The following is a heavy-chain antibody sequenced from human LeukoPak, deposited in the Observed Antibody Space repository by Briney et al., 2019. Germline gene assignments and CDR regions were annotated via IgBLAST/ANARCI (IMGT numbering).Heavy chain of an antibody. CDR2: INPNSGGT. J-gene: IGHJ4*02. CDR3: AREYSSSSGRLFDH. CDR1: GYTFTGYY. V-gene: IGHV1-2*02. Sequence: ASATVSCKTSGYTFTGYYMHWVRQAPGQGLEWMGWINPNSGGTNFAQTFQGRVTMTRDTSISTAYMELSRLRSDDTAVYYCAREYSSSSGRLFDHWGQGTLVTASS. D-gene: IGHD6-6*01.